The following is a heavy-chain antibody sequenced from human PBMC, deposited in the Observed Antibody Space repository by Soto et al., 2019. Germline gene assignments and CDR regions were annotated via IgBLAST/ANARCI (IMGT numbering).Heavy chain of an antibody. CDR2: SSNSGTYT. CDR3: ARPGDTYIVLDY. V-gene: IGHV3-11*06. CDR1: GFTVRAYF. J-gene: IGHJ4*02. D-gene: IGHD2-21*02. Sequence: GGALRLSGSASGFTVRAYFMHWVRQAPVKGLEWLSYSSNSGTYTRYADSVKGRFSISRDNAKNSLYLQINSLRGEDTATYYCARPGDTYIVLDYWGQGTLVTVSS.